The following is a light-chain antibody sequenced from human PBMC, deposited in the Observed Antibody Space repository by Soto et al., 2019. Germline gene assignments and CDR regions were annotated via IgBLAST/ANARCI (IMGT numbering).Light chain of an antibody. J-gene: IGKJ1*01. CDR2: DAS. V-gene: IGKV1-5*01. CDR3: QQYSNYPWT. CDR1: QSITWW. Sequence: DIQMTQSPSTLSASVGDRVTITCRASQSITWWLAWYQQKPGKAPKLLIYDASSLESGVPSRFSGGGSGTEFTLTINCLQPDDFATYYCQQYSNYPWTFGQGTKVDIK.